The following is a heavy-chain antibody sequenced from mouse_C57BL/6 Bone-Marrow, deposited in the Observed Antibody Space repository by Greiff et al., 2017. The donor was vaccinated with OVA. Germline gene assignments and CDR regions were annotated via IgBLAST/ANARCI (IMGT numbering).Heavy chain of an antibody. Sequence: VKVVESGAELVKPGASVKLSCKASGYTFTSYWMHWVKQRPGRGLEWIGRIDPNSGGTKYNEKFKSKATLTVDKPSSTAYMQLSSLTSEDSAVYYCARSPLRSGISYAMDYWGQGTSVTVSS. CDR1: GYTFTSYW. CDR2: IDPNSGGT. J-gene: IGHJ4*01. CDR3: ARSPLRSGISYAMDY. D-gene: IGHD1-3*01. V-gene: IGHV1-72*01.